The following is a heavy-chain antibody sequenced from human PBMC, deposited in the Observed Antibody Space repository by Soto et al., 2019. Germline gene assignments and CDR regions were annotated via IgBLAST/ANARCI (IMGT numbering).Heavy chain of an antibody. CDR1: GFTFSDYA. V-gene: IGHV3-23*01. CDR2: LSGSGRTT. D-gene: IGHD4-4*01. J-gene: IGHJ4*02. Sequence: ESGGGLVQPGDSLRLSCEVSGFTFSDYAMSWVRQAPGRGLEWVSALSGSGRTTYYADSVKGRFTISRDNSKNTLYLQMSSLRGDDAAVYYCLKGGFKGGTVPSNSRFWGQGTLVTVSS. CDR3: LKGGFKGGTVPSNSRF.